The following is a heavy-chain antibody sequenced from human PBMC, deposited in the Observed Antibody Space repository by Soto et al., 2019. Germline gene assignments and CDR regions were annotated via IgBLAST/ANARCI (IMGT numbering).Heavy chain of an antibody. Sequence: GASVKVSCKASGYTFTSYAMHWVRQAPGQRLEWMGWINAGNGNTKYSQKFQGRVTITRDTSASTAYMELSSLRSEDTAVYYCARVYCTNGVCYPYFDYWGQGTLVTVSS. CDR3: ARVYCTNGVCYPYFDY. J-gene: IGHJ4*02. CDR2: INAGNGNT. V-gene: IGHV1-3*01. CDR1: GYTFTSYA. D-gene: IGHD2-8*01.